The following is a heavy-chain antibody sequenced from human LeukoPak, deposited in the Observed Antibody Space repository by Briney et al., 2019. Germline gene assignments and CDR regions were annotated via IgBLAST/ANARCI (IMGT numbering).Heavy chain of an antibody. J-gene: IGHJ4*02. CDR1: GFTVSSNH. V-gene: IGHV3-21*01. CDR3: ARDHSGSYEMDY. CDR2: ISSSSSYI. Sequence: GGSLRLSCAASGFTVSSNHMSWVRQAPGKGLEWVSSISSSSSYIYYADSVKGRFTISRDNAKNSLYLQMNSLRAEDTAVYYCARDHSGSYEMDYWGQGTLVTVSS. D-gene: IGHD1-26*01.